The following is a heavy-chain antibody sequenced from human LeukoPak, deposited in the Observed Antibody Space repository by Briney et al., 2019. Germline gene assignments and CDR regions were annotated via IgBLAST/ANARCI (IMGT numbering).Heavy chain of an antibody. CDR2: ISAYNGGT. D-gene: IGHD1-26*01. V-gene: IGHV1-18*01. J-gene: IGHJ4*01. CDR1: GYSFSTTY. Sequence: ASVKVSCKAFGYSFSTTYINWVRQAPGQGLEWMGRISAYNGGTAYAQKFQGRVTMTTDSSTTTAYLHLASLRSDDTAVYYCARGGTYYPCIDYWGQGTLVHVSS. CDR3: ARGGTYYPCIDY.